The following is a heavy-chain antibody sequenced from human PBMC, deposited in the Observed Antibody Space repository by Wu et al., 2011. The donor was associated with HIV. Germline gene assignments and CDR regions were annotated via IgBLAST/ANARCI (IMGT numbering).Heavy chain of an antibody. V-gene: IGHV1-46*01. J-gene: IGHJ6*02. D-gene: IGHD7-27*01. CDR3: ARDGVMTGDGSYYYYSGMDV. Sequence: QVQLVQSGAEVKKPGASVKVSCKASGYTLTDYYMHWVRQAPGHGLEWVGLINPYADSANYAQKFQGRVTMTTDTSTSTIYMELRSLRSDDTAVYYCARDGVMTGDGSYYYYSGMDVWGQGTTVTVSS. CDR1: GYTLTDYY. CDR2: INPYADSA.